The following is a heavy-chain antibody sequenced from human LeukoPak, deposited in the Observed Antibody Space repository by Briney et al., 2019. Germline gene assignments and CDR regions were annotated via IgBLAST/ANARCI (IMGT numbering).Heavy chain of an antibody. D-gene: IGHD3-10*01. CDR1: GGTFSSYA. J-gene: IGHJ4*02. CDR3: ARDGPAYITMVRGVLSH. CDR2: IIPIFGTA. Sequence: GSSVKVSCKASGGTFSSYAISWVRQAPGQGLEWMGGIIPIFGTANYAQKFQGRVTITADESTSTDYMELSSLRSEDTAVYYCARDGPAYITMVRGVLSHWGQGTLVTVSS. V-gene: IGHV1-69*01.